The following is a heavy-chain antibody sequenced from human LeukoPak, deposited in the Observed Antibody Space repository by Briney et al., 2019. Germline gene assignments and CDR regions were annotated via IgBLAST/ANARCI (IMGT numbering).Heavy chain of an antibody. CDR1: GGSISSGSYY. CDR2: IYTSGST. CDR3: ARGVLNYYGSGSYFGY. Sequence: SQTLSLTCTVSGGSISSGSYYWSWIRQPAGKGLEWIVRIYTSGSTNYNPSLKSRVTISVDTSKNQFSLKLSSVTDADTAVYYCARGVLNYYGSGSYFGYWGQGTLVTVSS. D-gene: IGHD3-10*01. J-gene: IGHJ4*02. V-gene: IGHV4-61*02.